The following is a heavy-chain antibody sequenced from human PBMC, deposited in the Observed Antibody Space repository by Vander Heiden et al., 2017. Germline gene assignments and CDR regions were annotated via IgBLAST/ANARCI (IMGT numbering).Heavy chain of an antibody. Sequence: QVQLVESGGGVVQPGRSLRLSCAASGFTFSSYGMHWVRKAPGKGLEWVAVIWYDGSNKYYADSVKGRFTISRDNSKNTLYLQMNSLRAEDTAVYYCAREVYSNYYYYGMDVWGQGTTVTVSS. CDR3: AREVYSNYYYYGMDV. V-gene: IGHV3-33*01. J-gene: IGHJ6*02. D-gene: IGHD4-4*01. CDR2: IWYDGSNK. CDR1: GFTFSSYG.